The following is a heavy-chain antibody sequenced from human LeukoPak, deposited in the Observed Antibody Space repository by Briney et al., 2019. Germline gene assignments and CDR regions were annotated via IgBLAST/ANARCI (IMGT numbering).Heavy chain of an antibody. V-gene: IGHV4-61*08. Sequence: MPSETLSLTCTVSGGSVSSADYYWSWIRHPPGKTLEWIGYIYHTGSNNYKYSLKSRVTISVDTSKNQFSLKLSSVTAADTAVYYCARGGDYGDYDTPVGPLGLDYWGQGTLVTVSS. J-gene: IGHJ4*02. D-gene: IGHD4-17*01. CDR2: IYHTGSN. CDR3: ARGGDYGDYDTPVGPLGLDY. CDR1: GGSVSSADYY.